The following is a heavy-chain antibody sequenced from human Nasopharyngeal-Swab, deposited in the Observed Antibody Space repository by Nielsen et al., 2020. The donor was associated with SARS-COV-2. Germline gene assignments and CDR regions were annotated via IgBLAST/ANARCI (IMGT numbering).Heavy chain of an antibody. CDR3: ARERVRVLLWFGEFGMDV. D-gene: IGHD3-10*01. CDR2: INHSGST. V-gene: IGHV4-34*01. Sequence: SETLSLTCAGYGGSFSGYYWSWIRQPPGKGLEWIGEINHSGSTNYNPSLKRRVTISVDTSKNQFSLKLSSVTAADTAVYYCARERVRVLLWFGEFGMDVWGQGTTVTVSS. J-gene: IGHJ6*02. CDR1: GGSFSGYY.